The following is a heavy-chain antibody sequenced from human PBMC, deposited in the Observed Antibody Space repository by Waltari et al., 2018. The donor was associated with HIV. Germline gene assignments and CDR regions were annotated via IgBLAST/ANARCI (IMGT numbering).Heavy chain of an antibody. Sequence: LVECGGCLVQSGTSLILSCEASRFSFSDYDMFWVRQAPGKGLEWVAVISNDGNDKKYVDSVKGRFNVSRDNVKNTLYLYMSRLRPEDTAVYYCVRETSGRDAFDIWGLGTQVIVSS. V-gene: IGHV3-30*15. CDR1: RFSFSDYD. D-gene: IGHD2-15*01. J-gene: IGHJ3*02. CDR2: ISNDGNDK. CDR3: VRETSGRDAFDI.